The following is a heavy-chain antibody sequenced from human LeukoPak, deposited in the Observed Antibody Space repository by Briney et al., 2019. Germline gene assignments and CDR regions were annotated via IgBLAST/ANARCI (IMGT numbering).Heavy chain of an antibody. Sequence: PGGSLRLSCAAPGFTFSSYAMHWVRQAPGKGLEWVAVISYDGSNKYYADSVKGRFTISRDNSKNTLYLQMNSLRAEDTAVYYCARESHPDYYDTGNWFDPWGREPWSPSPQ. CDR2: ISYDGSNK. D-gene: IGHD3-22*01. J-gene: IGHJ5*02. CDR3: ARESHPDYYDTGNWFDP. V-gene: IGHV3-30*04. CDR1: GFTFSSYA.